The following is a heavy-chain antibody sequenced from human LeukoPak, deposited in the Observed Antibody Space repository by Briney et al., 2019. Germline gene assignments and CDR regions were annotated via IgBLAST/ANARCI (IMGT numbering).Heavy chain of an antibody. J-gene: IGHJ4*02. CDR1: GGSISSSSYY. Sequence: SETLSLTCTVSGGSISSSSYYWGWIRQPPGEGLEWIGSIYYSGSTYYNPSLKSRVTISVDTSKNQFSLKLSSVTAADTAVYYCARDLHRVRGVIIKVFDYWGQGTLVTVSS. CDR2: IYYSGST. D-gene: IGHD3-10*01. V-gene: IGHV4-39*07. CDR3: ARDLHRVRGVIIKVFDY.